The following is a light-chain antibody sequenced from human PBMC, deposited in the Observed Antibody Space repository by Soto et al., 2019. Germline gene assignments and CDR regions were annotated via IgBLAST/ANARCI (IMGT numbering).Light chain of an antibody. J-gene: IGKJ2*01. V-gene: IGKV1-39*01. Sequence: DIQMTQSPSSLSASVGDRVTITCRASQTISTYLNWYQQTPGKAPKLLIYAASSLQSGVPSRFSGSGAGTDFTLPISSMQPEDVATYHCQQSFSILYTFGQGTKLEIK. CDR3: QQSFSILYT. CDR1: QTISTY. CDR2: AAS.